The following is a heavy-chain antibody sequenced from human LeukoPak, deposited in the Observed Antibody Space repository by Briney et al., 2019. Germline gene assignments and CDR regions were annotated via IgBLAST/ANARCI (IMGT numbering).Heavy chain of an antibody. J-gene: IGHJ4*02. CDR1: GFTFSSYG. V-gene: IGHV3-30*18. CDR3: AKDLTPRSYQGDYFDY. Sequence: GGSLRLSCAASGFTFSSYGMHWVRQAPGKGLEWVAVISFDGSNKNYADSVKGRFTISRDNSKNTLYLQMNSLRAEDTAVYHCAKDLTPRSYQGDYFDYWGQGTLATVSS. D-gene: IGHD1-26*01. CDR2: ISFDGSNK.